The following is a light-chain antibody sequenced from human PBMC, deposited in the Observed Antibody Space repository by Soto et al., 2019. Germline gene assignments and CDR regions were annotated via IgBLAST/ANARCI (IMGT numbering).Light chain of an antibody. CDR3: CSYATPRQ. CDR2: ELS. J-gene: IGLJ2*01. V-gene: IGLV2-23*02. Sequence: QSALTQPASVSGSPGQSITISRTGTTSDVGSYNLVSWYQQHPGKAPKLIIYELSERPSGVSTRFSGSKSGNMASLTISGLQAEDEAEYYCCSYATPRQFGGGTKVTVL. CDR1: TSDVGSYNL.